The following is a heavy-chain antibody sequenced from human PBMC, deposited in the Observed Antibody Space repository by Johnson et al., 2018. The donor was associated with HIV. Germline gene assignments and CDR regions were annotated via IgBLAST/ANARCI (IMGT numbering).Heavy chain of an antibody. D-gene: IGHD3-10*01. J-gene: IGHJ3*02. V-gene: IGHV3-53*01. CDR3: AREQATLWFRASGAAFNI. CDR1: GFTVSSNY. CDR2: IYSGGST. Sequence: MQLVESGGGLIQPGGSLRLSCAASGFTVSSNYMSWVRQAPGKGLEWVSVIYSGGSTYYADSVKGRFTISRDISKNTLFLQMNSLRVEDTAVYYCAREQATLWFRASGAAFNIWGQGTTVTVSS.